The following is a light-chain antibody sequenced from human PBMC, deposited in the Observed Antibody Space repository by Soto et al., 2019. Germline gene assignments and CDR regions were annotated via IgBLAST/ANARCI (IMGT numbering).Light chain of an antibody. J-gene: IGKJ2*01. CDR1: QSISNW. CDR2: DAS. CDR3: QQYYSYPFT. V-gene: IGKV1-5*01. Sequence: DIQMTQSPSTLSASVGDRVTITCRASQSISNWLAWCQQKPGKAPKVLIYDASSLESGVPSRFSGSGSGTEFTLTISSLQPDDFATYYCQQYYSYPFTFVQGTKLEIK.